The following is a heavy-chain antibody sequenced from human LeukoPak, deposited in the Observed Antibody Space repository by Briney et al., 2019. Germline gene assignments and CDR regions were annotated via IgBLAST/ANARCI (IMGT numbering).Heavy chain of an antibody. D-gene: IGHD3-10*01. CDR1: GFIFSNYW. V-gene: IGHV3-7*01. CDR3: ARSPGGVDN. J-gene: IGHJ4*02. Sequence: GGSLRLSCAASGFIFSNYWMTWVHQTPGKGLEFVANIKEDGSEIFYLDSVKGRFTISRDNAKNSVYLQMNSLRAEDTAVYYCARSPGGVDNWGQGTLVTVSS. CDR2: IKEDGSEI.